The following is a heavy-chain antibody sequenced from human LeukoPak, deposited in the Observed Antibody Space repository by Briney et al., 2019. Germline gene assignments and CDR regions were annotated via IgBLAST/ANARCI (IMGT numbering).Heavy chain of an antibody. V-gene: IGHV4-39*07. Sequence: PSETLSLTCTVSGGSIISSDYHWGWVRQPPGKGLEWIGEIYHSGSTNYNPSLKSRVTISVDKSKNQFSLKLSSVTAADTAVYYCARGVTIFGVVIISARWFDPWGQGTLVTVSS. D-gene: IGHD3-3*01. CDR1: GGSIISSDY. CDR2: IYHSGST. CDR3: ARGVTIFGVVIISARWFDP. J-gene: IGHJ5*02.